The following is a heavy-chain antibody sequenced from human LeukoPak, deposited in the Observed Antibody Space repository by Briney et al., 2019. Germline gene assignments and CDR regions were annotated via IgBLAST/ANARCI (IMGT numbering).Heavy chain of an antibody. J-gene: IGHJ4*02. CDR2: IRTRTEGETT. V-gene: IGHV3-15*01. CDR3: TADLSDSSAWSFDY. CDR1: GFTFTNAW. D-gene: IGHD3-22*01. Sequence: GGSLRLSCAASGFTFTNAWLSWVRQAPGKGLEWVGRIRTRTEGETTDYPGPVKGRFTISRDHSKNTLYLQMNSLKTEDTAVYYCTADLSDSSAWSFDYWGQETLVTVSS.